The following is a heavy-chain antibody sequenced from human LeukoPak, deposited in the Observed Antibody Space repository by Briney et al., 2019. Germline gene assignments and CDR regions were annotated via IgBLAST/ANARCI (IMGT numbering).Heavy chain of an antibody. CDR2: IYLDGRA. Sequence: GGSLRLSCAASGFAVSSKYMNWVRQAPGKGLEWVAVIYLDGRADYADSVKGRFTISSDNSKNTVYLQMNSLKDEDTAVYYCARDAETSLANWGQGTLVTVSP. CDR1: GFAVSSKY. V-gene: IGHV3-66*01. D-gene: IGHD5-24*01. CDR3: ARDAETSLAN. J-gene: IGHJ4*02.